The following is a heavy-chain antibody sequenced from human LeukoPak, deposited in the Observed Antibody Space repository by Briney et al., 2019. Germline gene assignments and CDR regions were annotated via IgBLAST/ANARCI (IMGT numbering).Heavy chain of an antibody. D-gene: IGHD3-22*01. CDR3: AKSGGYYYDSSGYANYYYYYGMDV. V-gene: IGHV3-23*01. CDR2: IIGSGSST. CDR1: GFTFSSYA. Sequence: TGGSLRLSCAASGFTFSSYAMSWVRQAPGKGLEWVSAIIGSGSSTYYADSVKGRFTISRDNSKNTLYLQMNSLRAEDTAVYYWAKSGGYYYDSSGYANYYYYYGMDVWGQGTTVTVSS. J-gene: IGHJ6*02.